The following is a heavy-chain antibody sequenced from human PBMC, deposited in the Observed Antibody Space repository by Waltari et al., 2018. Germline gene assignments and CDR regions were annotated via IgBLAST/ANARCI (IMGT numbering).Heavy chain of an antibody. J-gene: IGHJ3*02. V-gene: IGHV1-69*08. Sequence: QVQLVQSGAEVKKPGSSVKVSCKASGGTFSSYAISWVRQAPGQGLEWMGRINPIVGTANYAQKFQGIVTITADKSTSTAYMELSSLRSEDTAVYYCAKSPTVVTPGAFDIWGQGTMVTVSS. CDR2: INPIVGTA. D-gene: IGHD4-17*01. CDR3: AKSPTVVTPGAFDI. CDR1: GGTFSSYA.